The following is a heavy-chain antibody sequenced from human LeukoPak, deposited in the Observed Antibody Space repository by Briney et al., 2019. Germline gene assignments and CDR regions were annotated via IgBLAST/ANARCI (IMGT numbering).Heavy chain of an antibody. CDR3: ARDLYGSGSYFSH. Sequence: SETLSLTCTVSGGSIGSGGYYWSWIRQHPGKGLEWIGYIYYSGSTYYNPSLKGRVTISVDTSKNQFSLKLSSVTAADTAVYYCARDLYGSGSYFSHWGQGTLVTVSS. J-gene: IGHJ4*02. CDR1: GGSIGSGGYY. CDR2: IYYSGST. V-gene: IGHV4-31*03. D-gene: IGHD3-10*01.